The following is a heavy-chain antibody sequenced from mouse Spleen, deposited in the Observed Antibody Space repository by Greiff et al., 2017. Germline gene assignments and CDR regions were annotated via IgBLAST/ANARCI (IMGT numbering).Heavy chain of an antibody. CDR3: ARRGGYDAVFDY. V-gene: IGHV3-6*01. CDR1: GYSITSGYY. Sequence: ESGPGLVKPSQSLSLTCSVTGYSITSGYYWNWIRQFPGNKLEWMGYISYDGSNNYNPSLKNRISITRDTSKNQFFLKLNSVTTEDTATYYCARRGGYDAVFDYWGQGTTLTVSS. D-gene: IGHD2-2*01. J-gene: IGHJ2*01. CDR2: ISYDGSN.